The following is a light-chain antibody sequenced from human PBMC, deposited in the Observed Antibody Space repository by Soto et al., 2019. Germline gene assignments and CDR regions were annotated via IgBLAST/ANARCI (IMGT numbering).Light chain of an antibody. J-gene: IGKJ2*01. CDR2: GAS. CDR3: QQYGSSLYT. V-gene: IGKV3-20*01. CDR1: QSVSSSY. Sequence: EIVLTQSPGTLSLSPGERATLSCRASQSVSSSYLAWYQQKPGQAPRLLLYGASSRATGIPDRFSGSGSGTDFTVTISRLEHEDIAVYCCQQYGSSLYTFGQGTKLEIK.